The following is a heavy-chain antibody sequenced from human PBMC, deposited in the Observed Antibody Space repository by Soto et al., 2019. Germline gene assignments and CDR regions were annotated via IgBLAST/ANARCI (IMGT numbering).Heavy chain of an antibody. Sequence: QVQLQESGPGLVKPSQTLSLTCTVSGGSISSGGYYWSWIRQHPGKGLEWIGYIYYSGSTYYNPSLKSRVTISVVTSKNQCSLKLSSVTAADTAVYYCARDPQPHRIAAAGPYGMDVWGQGTTVTVSS. J-gene: IGHJ6*02. CDR1: GGSISSGGYY. CDR3: ARDPQPHRIAAAGPYGMDV. D-gene: IGHD6-13*01. V-gene: IGHV4-31*03. CDR2: IYYSGST.